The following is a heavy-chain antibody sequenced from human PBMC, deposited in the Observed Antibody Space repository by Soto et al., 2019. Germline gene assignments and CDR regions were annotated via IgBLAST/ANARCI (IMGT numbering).Heavy chain of an antibody. CDR2: ISERGDTT. CDR3: AKDKPGTTSFDY. CDR1: GFTIRSNA. Sequence: EVQLLESGGGLVQPGGSLRLSCVASGFTIRSNAMYWVRQAPGKGLEWVSGISERGDTTHYAESVKGRFTISRDTSKNTLYLQLNNLRADDTAVYYCAKDKPGTTSFDYWGQGTLVTVSS. J-gene: IGHJ4*02. D-gene: IGHD1-1*01. V-gene: IGHV3-23*01.